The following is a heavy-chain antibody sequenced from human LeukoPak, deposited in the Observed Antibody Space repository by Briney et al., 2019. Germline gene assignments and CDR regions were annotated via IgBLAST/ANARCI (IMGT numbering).Heavy chain of an antibody. CDR1: GFSFSSYA. CDR3: AKPLNRDGYNPDY. CDR2: IRYDGSNK. J-gene: IGHJ4*02. D-gene: IGHD5-24*01. Sequence: QPGRSLRLSCAASGFSFSSYAMHWVRQAPGKGLEWVAFIRYDGSNKYYADSVKGRFTISRDNSKNTLYLRMNSLRAEDTAVYYCAKPLNRDGYNPDYWGQGTLVTVSS. V-gene: IGHV3-30*02.